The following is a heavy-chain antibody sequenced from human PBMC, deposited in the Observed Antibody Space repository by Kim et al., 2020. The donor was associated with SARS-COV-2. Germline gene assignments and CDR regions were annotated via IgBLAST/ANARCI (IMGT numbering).Heavy chain of an antibody. CDR1: GGSVTSASYF. CDR3: ARAEIAARKFEYYGMDV. Sequence: SETLSLTCSVSGGSVTSASYFWTWIRQPPGKGLEWIGYIYYSGTTNYNPSLKSRVTVLVDTSKNQFSLRLRSVTAADTAVYYCARAEIAARKFEYYGMDV. CDR2: IYYSGTT. D-gene: IGHD6-6*01. J-gene: IGHJ6*01. V-gene: IGHV4-61*01.